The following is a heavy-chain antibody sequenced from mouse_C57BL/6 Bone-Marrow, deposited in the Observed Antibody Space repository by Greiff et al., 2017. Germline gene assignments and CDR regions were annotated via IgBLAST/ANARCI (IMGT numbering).Heavy chain of an antibody. D-gene: IGHD4-1*01. V-gene: IGHV1-82*01. J-gene: IGHJ2*01. Sequence: VQLQESGPELVKPGASVKISCTASGYAFSSSWMNWVKQRPGKGLEWIGRIYPGDGDTNYNGKFKGTATLTADKSSSTAYLQLSSLTSEDSAVYCCARQPGNFYYWGQGTTLTVSA. CDR3: ARQPGNFYY. CDR1: GYAFSSSW. CDR2: IYPGDGDT.